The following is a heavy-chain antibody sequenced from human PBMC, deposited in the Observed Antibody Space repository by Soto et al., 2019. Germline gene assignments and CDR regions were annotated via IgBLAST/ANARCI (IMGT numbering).Heavy chain of an antibody. CDR2: ISAYNGNT. Sequence: ASVKVSCKASGYTFTSYGISWVRQAPGQGLEWMGWISAYNGNTNYAQKLQGRVTMTTDTSTSTAYMELRSLRSDDTAVYYCARDPFINYYDSSGYPDYWGQGTLVTVSS. V-gene: IGHV1-18*01. D-gene: IGHD3-22*01. CDR3: ARDPFINYYDSSGYPDY. CDR1: GYTFTSYG. J-gene: IGHJ4*02.